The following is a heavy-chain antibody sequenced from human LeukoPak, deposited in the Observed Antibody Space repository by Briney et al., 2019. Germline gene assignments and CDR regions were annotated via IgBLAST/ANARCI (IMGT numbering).Heavy chain of an antibody. CDR1: GGSINGYY. V-gene: IGHV4-59*01. CDR3: ARLTREDGVDV. J-gene: IGHJ6*02. CDR2: MFYNGNT. Sequence: SETLSLTCNVSGGSINGYYWTWIRQPPGKGLEWVGYMFYNGNTNYSPSLKSRVTISLDTSKSQISMRLTSVTAADTGVYHCARLTREDGVDVWGQGTTVTVSS.